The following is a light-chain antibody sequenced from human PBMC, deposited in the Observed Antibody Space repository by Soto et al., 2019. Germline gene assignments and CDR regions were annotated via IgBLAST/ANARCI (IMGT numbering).Light chain of an antibody. Sequence: DIQMTQSPSSLSASVGDRVTITCQASQDISNYLNWYQQKPGKAPKLLIYDASNLETGVPSRFSGSGSGTDFTFTISSLQPEDIATYYCQQYDNLLQPQAFGPGTKVDIK. J-gene: IGKJ3*01. CDR2: DAS. CDR3: QQYDNLLQPQA. CDR1: QDISNY. V-gene: IGKV1-33*01.